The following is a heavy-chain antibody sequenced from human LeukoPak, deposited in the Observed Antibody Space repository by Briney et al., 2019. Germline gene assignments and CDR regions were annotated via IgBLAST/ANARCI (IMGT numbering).Heavy chain of an antibody. V-gene: IGHV3-15*01. J-gene: IGHJ4*02. D-gene: IGHD3-9*01. CDR3: TTDLLVPRILTGYLDY. CDR2: IKNKTDGGTT. CDR1: GFAFSNAW. Sequence: GGSLRLSCAASGFAFSNAWMTWVRQAPGKGLEWVGRIKNKTDGGTTDYATPVKGRFTISRDDSKNTLYPQMNSLKTEDTAVYYCTTDLLVPRILTGYLDYWGQGTLVNVSS.